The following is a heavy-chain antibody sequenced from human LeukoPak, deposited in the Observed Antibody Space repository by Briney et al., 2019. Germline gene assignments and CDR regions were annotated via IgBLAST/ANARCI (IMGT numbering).Heavy chain of an antibody. CDR2: ISGGGGST. D-gene: IGHD2-2*01. CDR1: RFTFSSYA. CDR3: AKVRGQYQLLFIDY. J-gene: IGHJ4*02. Sequence: AGGSLRLSCAASRFTFSSYAMSWVRQAPGKGLEWVSAISGGGGSTYYADSVKGRFTISRDNSKNTLYLQMNSLRAEDTAVYYCAKVRGQYQLLFIDYWGQGTLVTVSS. V-gene: IGHV3-23*01.